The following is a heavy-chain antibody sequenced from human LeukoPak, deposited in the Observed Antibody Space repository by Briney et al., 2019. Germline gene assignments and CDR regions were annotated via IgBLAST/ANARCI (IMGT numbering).Heavy chain of an antibody. CDR3: AKDFRYCGGNNCYGWFDP. CDR2: INPSGGST. Sequence: ASVKVSCKASGYTFTGYYMHWVRRAPGQGLEWMGIINPSGGSTSYAQKFQGRVTMTRDMSTSTVYMELSSLRAEDTAIYFCAKDFRYCGGNNCYGWFDPWGQGTLVTVSS. D-gene: IGHD2-15*01. V-gene: IGHV1-46*01. CDR1: GYTFTGYY. J-gene: IGHJ5*02.